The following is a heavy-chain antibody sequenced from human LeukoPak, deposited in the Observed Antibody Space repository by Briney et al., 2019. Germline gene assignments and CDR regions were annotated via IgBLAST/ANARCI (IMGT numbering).Heavy chain of an antibody. CDR2: ISYSGST. J-gene: IGHJ4*02. CDR3: AKYVWGSYPTFEDY. Sequence: SETLSLACTVSGGSISSYYWSWIRQPPGKGLEWIGYISYSGSTNYNPSLKSRVTISVDTSKNQFSLKLSSVTAADTAVYYCAKYVWGSYPTFEDYWGQGTLVTVSS. V-gene: IGHV4-59*01. D-gene: IGHD3-16*02. CDR1: GGSISSYY.